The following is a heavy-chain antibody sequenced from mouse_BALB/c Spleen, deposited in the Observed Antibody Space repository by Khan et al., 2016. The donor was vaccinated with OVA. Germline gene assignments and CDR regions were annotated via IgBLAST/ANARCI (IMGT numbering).Heavy chain of an antibody. CDR2: INPYNDGS. CDR3: ARDYGRSFWFGY. V-gene: IGHV1S136*01. D-gene: IGHD1-1*01. Sequence: VQLKESGPELVKPGASVKMSCKASGYTFTNYIIHWVKQKPGQGLEWIGYINPYNDGSKYNEKFKGKATLTADKSSSTAYMELSGLTSEEYAVYYCARDYGRSFWFGYWGQGTLVTVSA. J-gene: IGHJ3*01. CDR1: GYTFTNYI.